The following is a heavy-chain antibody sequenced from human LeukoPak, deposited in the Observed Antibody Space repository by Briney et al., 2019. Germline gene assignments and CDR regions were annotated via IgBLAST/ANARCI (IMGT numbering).Heavy chain of an antibody. V-gene: IGHV4-59*01. CDR2: IYYSGST. CDR1: GGSISTYY. Sequence: SETLSLTCTVSGGSISTYYWNWIRQPPGKGLEWIGNIYYSGSTNYNPSLKSRVTISVDTSKNQFSLKLSSVTAADTAVYYCARGPTRYYFDYWGQGTLVTVSS. CDR3: ARGPTRYYFDY. J-gene: IGHJ4*02. D-gene: IGHD2-15*01.